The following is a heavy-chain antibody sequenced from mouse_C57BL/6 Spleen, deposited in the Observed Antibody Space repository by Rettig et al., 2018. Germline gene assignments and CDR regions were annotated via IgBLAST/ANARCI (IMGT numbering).Heavy chain of an antibody. J-gene: IGHJ1*03. D-gene: IGHD1-1*01. CDR1: GYAFSSYW. Sequence: QVQLQQSGAELVKPGASVKISCKASGYAFSSYWMNWVKQRPGKGLEWIGQIYPGDGDTNYNGKFKGKATLTADKSSSTAYMQLSSLTSEDSAVYFCARSIYYGSSYPLYWYFDVWGTGTTVTVSS. V-gene: IGHV1-80*01. CDR2: IYPGDGDT. CDR3: ARSIYYGSSYPLYWYFDV.